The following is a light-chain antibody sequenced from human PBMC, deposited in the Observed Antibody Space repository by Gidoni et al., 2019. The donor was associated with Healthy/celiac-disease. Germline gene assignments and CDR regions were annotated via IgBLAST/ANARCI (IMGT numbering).Light chain of an antibody. V-gene: IGKV2-28*01. CDR3: MQALQTPLT. J-gene: IGKJ4*01. Sequence: DIVMTQSPPSLPVTPGEPASISCRSSQSLQHSNGYNYLDWYLQKPGQSPQLLIYLGSNRASGVPDRFSGSGSGTDFTLKISRVEAEEVGVYYCMQALQTPLTFGGGTKVEIK. CDR1: QSLQHSNGYNY. CDR2: LGS.